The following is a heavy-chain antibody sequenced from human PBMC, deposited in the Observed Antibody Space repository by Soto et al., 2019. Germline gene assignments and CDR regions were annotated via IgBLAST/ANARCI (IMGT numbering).Heavy chain of an antibody. Sequence: SVKVSCKASGFTFTSSAVQWVRQARGQRLEWIGWIVVGGGNTNYAQKFQERVTITRDMSTSTAYMELSSLRSEDTAVYYCAADGITAAGNFDYWGQGTLVTVSS. CDR3: AADGITAAGNFDY. D-gene: IGHD6-13*01. J-gene: IGHJ4*02. CDR1: GFTFTSSA. CDR2: IVVGGGNT. V-gene: IGHV1-58*01.